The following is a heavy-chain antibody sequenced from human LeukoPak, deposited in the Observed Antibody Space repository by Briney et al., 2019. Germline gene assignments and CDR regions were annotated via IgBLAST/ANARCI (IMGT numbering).Heavy chain of an antibody. CDR2: ISDSGGRA. V-gene: IGHV3-23*01. CDR1: GFTFSSYA. D-gene: IGHD2-2*01. J-gene: IGHJ5*02. CDR3: AKYCSSTCSLRWFDP. Sequence: GGSLRLSCAASGFTFSSYAMSWVRQAPGKGLEWVSTISDSGGRAIYADSVKGRFTISRDNSKNTLYLEMNSLRAEDTAIYYCAKYCSSTCSLRWFDPWGQGTLVTVSS.